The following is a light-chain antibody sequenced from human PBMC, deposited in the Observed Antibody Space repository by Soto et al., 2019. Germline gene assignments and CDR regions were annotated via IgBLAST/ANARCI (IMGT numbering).Light chain of an antibody. Sequence: EIVLTQSPGTLSLSPGERATLSCRASQSVSSSYLAWYQQKPGQAPRLLIYGASSRATGIPDRFSGSGSGTDFPLTISRLEPEDFAMYYCQQYGSSPLTFGPGTKVYIK. V-gene: IGKV3-20*01. J-gene: IGKJ3*01. CDR2: GAS. CDR1: QSVSSSY. CDR3: QQYGSSPLT.